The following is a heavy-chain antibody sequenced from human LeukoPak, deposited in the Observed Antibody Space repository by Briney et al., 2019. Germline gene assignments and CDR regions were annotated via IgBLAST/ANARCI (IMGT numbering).Heavy chain of an antibody. V-gene: IGHV3-23*01. J-gene: IGHJ6*02. CDR1: GYTLTNYT. CDR3: SKEYCILDDCHPYGMDV. D-gene: IGHD2-15*01. Sequence: PRGSLRLSRAASGYTLTNYTITRVRPAPGEGLGWGSGLSGRGGIAYYADSVNGRFTLSRDNSKNTMYLQISSLRAEGTAIYYCSKEYCILDDCHPYGMDVWGQGTTVTVSS. CDR2: LSGRGGIA.